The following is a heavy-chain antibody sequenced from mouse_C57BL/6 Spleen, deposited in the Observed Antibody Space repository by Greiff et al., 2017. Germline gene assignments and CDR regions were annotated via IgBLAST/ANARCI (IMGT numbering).Heavy chain of an antibody. V-gene: IGHV1-85*01. J-gene: IGHJ2*01. Sequence: QVQLQQSGPELVKPGASVKLSCKASGYTFTSYDINWVKQRPGQGLEWIGWIYPRAGSTKYNEKFKGKATLTVDTSSSTAYMELHSLTSEDSAVYFCARGPPFDYWGQGTTLTVSS. CDR1: GYTFTSYD. CDR2: IYPRAGST. CDR3: ARGPPFDY.